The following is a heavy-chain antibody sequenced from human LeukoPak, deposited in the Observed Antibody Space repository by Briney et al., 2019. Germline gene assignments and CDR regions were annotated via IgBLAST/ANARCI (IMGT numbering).Heavy chain of an antibody. D-gene: IGHD4-17*01. J-gene: IGHJ4*02. CDR2: IYSGGST. CDR1: GFTASSIY. CDR3: ARDSYGTFDY. V-gene: IGHV3-66*02. Sequence: PGGSLRLSCAASGFTASSIYMSWVRQAPGKGLEWVSVIYSGGSTYYADSVKGRFTISRDNSKNTLYLQMNSLRAEDTAVYYCARDSYGTFDYWGQGTLVTVSS.